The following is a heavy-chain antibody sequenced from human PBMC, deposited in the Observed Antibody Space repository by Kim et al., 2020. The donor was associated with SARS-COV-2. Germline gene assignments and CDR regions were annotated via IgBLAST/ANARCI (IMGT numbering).Heavy chain of an antibody. V-gene: IGHV3-21*01. Sequence: GGSLRLSCAASGFTFSSYSMNWVRQAPGKGLEWVSSISSSSSYIYYADSVKGRFTISRDNAKNSLYLQMNSLRAEDTAVYYCARDHTIFGVVNLSYGMDVWGQGTTVTVSS. CDR3: ARDHTIFGVVNLSYGMDV. D-gene: IGHD3-3*01. CDR1: GFTFSSYS. J-gene: IGHJ6*02. CDR2: ISSSSSYI.